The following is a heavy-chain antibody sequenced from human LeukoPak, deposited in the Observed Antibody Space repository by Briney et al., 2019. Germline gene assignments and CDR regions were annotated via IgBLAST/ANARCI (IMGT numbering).Heavy chain of an antibody. CDR3: ATTGYGSDWFDP. D-gene: IGHD3-9*01. CDR1: GYTFTSYG. Sequence: ASVNVSCKASGYTFTSYGISWMRQAPGQGLEWMGWISAYNGNTNYAQKLQGRVTMTTDTSTSTAYMELRSLRSDDTAVYYCATTGYGSDWFDPWGQGTLVTVSS. J-gene: IGHJ5*02. V-gene: IGHV1-18*01. CDR2: ISAYNGNT.